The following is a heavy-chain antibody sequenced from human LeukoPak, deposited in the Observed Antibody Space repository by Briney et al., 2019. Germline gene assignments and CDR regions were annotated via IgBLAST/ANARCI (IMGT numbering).Heavy chain of an antibody. CDR1: GFTFSSYE. Sequence: TGGSLRLSCAASGFTFSSYEMNWVRQAPGQGLEWVSYISSSCSTIYYADAVKGRFTIFRDNAKNSLYLQMNSLRAEDTAVYYCASYVWGSYRGPSGGDYWGQGTLVTVSS. D-gene: IGHD3-16*02. CDR3: ASYVWGSYRGPSGGDY. V-gene: IGHV3-48*03. J-gene: IGHJ4*02. CDR2: ISSSCSTI.